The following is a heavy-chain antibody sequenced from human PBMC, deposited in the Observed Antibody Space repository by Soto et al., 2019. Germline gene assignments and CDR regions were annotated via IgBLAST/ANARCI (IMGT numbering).Heavy chain of an antibody. Sequence: PGGSLRLSCAASGFTFSNYAMNWVRQPPGKGLEWIGSIYYSGSTYYNPSLKSRVTISVDTSKNQFSLKLTSVTAADTAVYYCARVRGNQLLGWFDPWGQGTLVTVSS. CDR3: ARVRGNQLLGWFDP. CDR2: IYYSGST. V-gene: IGHV4-38-2*01. D-gene: IGHD2-2*01. CDR1: GFTFSNYA. J-gene: IGHJ5*02.